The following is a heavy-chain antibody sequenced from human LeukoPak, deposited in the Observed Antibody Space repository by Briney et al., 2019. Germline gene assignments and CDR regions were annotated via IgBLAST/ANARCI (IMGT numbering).Heavy chain of an antibody. J-gene: IGHJ4*02. CDR2: IYYSGSA. CDR1: GGSISSSSYY. D-gene: IGHD3-16*02. V-gene: IGHV4-39*01. CDR3: ARQGAFGGVIVIYFDY. Sequence: SETLSLPCTVSGGSISSSSYYWGWVRQPPGKGLEWIGSIYYSGSAYYNPSLESRVTISVDTSKNQFSLKLSSVTAADTAVYYCARQGAFGGVIVIYFDYWGQGTLVTVSS.